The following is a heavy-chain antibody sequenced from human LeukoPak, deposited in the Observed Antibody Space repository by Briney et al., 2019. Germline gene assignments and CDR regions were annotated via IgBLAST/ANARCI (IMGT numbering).Heavy chain of an antibody. CDR3: ARDVGYCSGGSCERDY. J-gene: IGHJ4*02. CDR2: ISSSSSYI. D-gene: IGHD2-15*01. CDR1: GFTFSSYS. Sequence: GGSLRLSCAASGFTFSSYSMNWVRQAPGKGLEWVSSISSSSSYIYYADSVKGRFTIFRDNAKNSLYLQMNSLRAEDTAVYYCARDVGYCSGGSCERDYWGQGTLVTVSS. V-gene: IGHV3-21*01.